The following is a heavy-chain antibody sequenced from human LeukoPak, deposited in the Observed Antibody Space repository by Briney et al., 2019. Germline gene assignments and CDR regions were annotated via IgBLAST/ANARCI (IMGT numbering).Heavy chain of an antibody. V-gene: IGHV3-23*01. CDR1: GFTFSSYA. CDR3: TKGRTGFSYGYGIDY. CDR2: ISTSDGTT. D-gene: IGHD5-18*01. J-gene: IGHJ4*02. Sequence: GGSLRLSCAASGFTFSSYAMSWVRQAPGKGLEWVSSISTSDGTTYYADSVKGRFTISRDNSKNTLYLQMNSLRAEDAAIYYCTKGRTGFSYGYGIDYWGQGTLVTVSS.